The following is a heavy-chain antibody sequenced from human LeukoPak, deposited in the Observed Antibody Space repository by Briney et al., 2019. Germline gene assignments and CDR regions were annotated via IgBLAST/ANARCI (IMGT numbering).Heavy chain of an antibody. D-gene: IGHD4-23*01. J-gene: IGHJ3*02. Sequence: GSLGLSFAASGFPFSNFGMHWVRPATGKGLEWVSSVGTAGDTDYPGSVKGRFTISRENAKNSLYLQMDSLRPEDTAVYYCAREVYGGNQDAFDIWGQGTMVSVSS. CDR1: GFPFSNFG. V-gene: IGHV3-13*01. CDR2: VGTAGDT. CDR3: AREVYGGNQDAFDI.